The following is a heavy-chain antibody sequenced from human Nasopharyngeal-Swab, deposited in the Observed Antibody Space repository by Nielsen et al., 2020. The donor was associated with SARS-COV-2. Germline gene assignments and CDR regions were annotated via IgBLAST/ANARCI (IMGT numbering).Heavy chain of an antibody. CDR3: ARGLRKVPIFPASQYYFDY. CDR2: INDSGST. J-gene: IGHJ4*02. CDR1: GGLFRGFY. Sequence: SETLSLTGAAYGGLFRGFYWSWIRQPPGKGLKWIGEINDSGSTNYNPSLKGRVTISADTSTSQMSLMLNSATAANTAVYYCARGLRKVPIFPASQYYFDYWGQGILVAVSS. D-gene: IGHD3-9*01. V-gene: IGHV4-34*01.